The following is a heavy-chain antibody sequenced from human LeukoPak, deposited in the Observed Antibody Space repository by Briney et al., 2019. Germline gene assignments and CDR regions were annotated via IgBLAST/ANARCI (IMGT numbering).Heavy chain of an antibody. V-gene: IGHV3-11*06. Sequence: GGSLRLSCAASGFTFSDYYMSWIRQAPGKGLEWVSYISSSSSYTNYADSVKGRFTISRDNAKNSLYLQMNSLKAEDTAVYYCARDDDLLTRTPGGNDAFDFWGQGTMVTVSS. CDR2: ISSSSSYT. CDR3: ARDDDLLTRTPGGNDAFDF. D-gene: IGHD3-16*01. J-gene: IGHJ3*01. CDR1: GFTFSDYY.